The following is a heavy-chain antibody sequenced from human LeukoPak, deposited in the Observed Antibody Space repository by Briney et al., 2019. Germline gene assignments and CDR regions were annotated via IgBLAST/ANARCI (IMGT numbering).Heavy chain of an antibody. Sequence: PGGSLRLSCAASGFTFSSYAMSWVRQAPGKGLEWVSAISGSGGSTYYADSVKGRFTISRDNSKNTLYLQMNSLRAEDTAVYYCAKDLDNGYDLGRDAFDIWGQGTMVTVSS. CDR1: GFTFSSYA. CDR2: ISGSGGST. CDR3: AKDLDNGYDLGRDAFDI. J-gene: IGHJ3*02. D-gene: IGHD5-12*01. V-gene: IGHV3-23*01.